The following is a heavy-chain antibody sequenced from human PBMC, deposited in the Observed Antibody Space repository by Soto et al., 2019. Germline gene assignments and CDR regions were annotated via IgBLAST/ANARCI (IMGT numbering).Heavy chain of an antibody. CDR1: GFTFTDDS. D-gene: IGHD2-21*01. Sequence: VQLVESGGGLVKPGGSLRLSCAASGFTFTDDSMTWVRQAPGKGLEWISYISGSGGTIYYADSVKGRFTISRDNAKTSLYLQMNTLRAEDSALYYCARGYSAIEYWGQGTPVTVSS. CDR3: ARGYSAIEY. CDR2: ISGSGGTI. J-gene: IGHJ4*02. V-gene: IGHV3-11*01.